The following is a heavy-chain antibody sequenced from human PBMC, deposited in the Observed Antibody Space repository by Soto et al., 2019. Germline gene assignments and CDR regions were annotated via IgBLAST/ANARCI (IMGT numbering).Heavy chain of an antibody. CDR2: IIPIFGTA. Sequence: ASVKVSCKASGGTFSSYAISWVRQAPGQGLEWMGGIIPIFGTANYAQKFQGRVTITADESTSTAYMELSSLRSEDTAVYYCASRGYYYGSGNYYYYGMDVWGQGTTVTVSS. CDR3: ASRGYYYGSGNYYYYGMDV. D-gene: IGHD3-10*01. J-gene: IGHJ6*02. CDR1: GGTFSSYA. V-gene: IGHV1-69*13.